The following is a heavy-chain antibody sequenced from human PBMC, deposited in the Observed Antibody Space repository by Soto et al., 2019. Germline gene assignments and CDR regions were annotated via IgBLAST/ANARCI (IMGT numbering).Heavy chain of an antibody. J-gene: IGHJ4*02. CDR1: GFTFSSYG. CDR2: IWYDGSNK. V-gene: IGHV3-33*01. CDR3: ARSYYYDSSGYPDFDY. Sequence: GGSLRLSCAASGFTFSSYGIHWVRQAPGKGLEWVAVIWYDGSNKYYADSVKGRFTISRDNSKNTLYLQMNSLRAEDTAAYYCARSYYYDSSGYPDFDYWGQGTLVTVSS. D-gene: IGHD3-22*01.